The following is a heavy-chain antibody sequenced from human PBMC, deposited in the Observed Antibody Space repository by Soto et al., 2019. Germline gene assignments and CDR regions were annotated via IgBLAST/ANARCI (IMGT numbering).Heavy chain of an antibody. CDR3: ARADCSSTSCWVYYYYYMDV. J-gene: IGHJ6*03. CDR2: ISSSSSTI. Sequence: GGSLRLSCAASGFTFSSYSMNWVRQAPGKGLEWVSYISSSSSTIYYADSVKGRFTISRDNAKNSLYLQMNSLRAEDTAVYYCARADCSSTSCWVYYYYYMDVWGKGTTVTVSS. D-gene: IGHD2-2*01. V-gene: IGHV3-48*01. CDR1: GFTFSSYS.